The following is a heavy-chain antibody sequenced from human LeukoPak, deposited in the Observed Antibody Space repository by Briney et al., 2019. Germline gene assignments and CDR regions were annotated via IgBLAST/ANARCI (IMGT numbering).Heavy chain of an antibody. CDR1: GFTFSNYA. Sequence: QPGGSLRLSCSVSGFTFSNYAMHWVRQAPGKGLEWVSLISGGSGNIYYVDSVKGRFTISRDNSKNTLYVQMTSLRAEDTAIYYCAKGSDYYGSVTSKKTDWGQGTLVTVSS. D-gene: IGHD3-10*01. CDR2: ISGGSGNI. CDR3: AKGSDYYGSVTSKKTD. J-gene: IGHJ4*02. V-gene: IGHV3-23*01.